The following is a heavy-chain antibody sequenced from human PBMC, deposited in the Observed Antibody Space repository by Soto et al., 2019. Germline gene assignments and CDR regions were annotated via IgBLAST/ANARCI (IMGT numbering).Heavy chain of an antibody. D-gene: IGHD3-9*01. J-gene: IGHJ5*02. V-gene: IGHV4-4*07. Sequence: QVQLQESGPGLVKPSETLSLTCTVSGGSISSYYWSWIRQPAGKGLEWIGRIYTSGSTNYNPSLKSRVTMSVDTSKNQFSLKLSSVTAADTAVYYCARDRYFDWLSPSSWFDPWGQRTLVTVSS. CDR2: IYTSGST. CDR3: ARDRYFDWLSPSSWFDP. CDR1: GGSISSYY.